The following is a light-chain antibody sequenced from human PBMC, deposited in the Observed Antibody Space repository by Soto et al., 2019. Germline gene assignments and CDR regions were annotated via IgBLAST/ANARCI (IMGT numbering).Light chain of an antibody. V-gene: IGKV3-11*01. CDR1: QGVSSY. CDR2: DAS. CDR3: QQRSNWPP. Sequence: IVFTQSPATPALSPGERATPPCRASQGVSSYLAWYQQKPGRAPRLLIYDASNRATGIPARFSGSGSGTDFTLTISSLEPEDFAVYYCQQRSNWPPFGQGTRLEIK. J-gene: IGKJ5*01.